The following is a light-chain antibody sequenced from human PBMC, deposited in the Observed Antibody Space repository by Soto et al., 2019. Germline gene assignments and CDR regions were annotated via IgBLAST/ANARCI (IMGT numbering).Light chain of an antibody. CDR1: SSNIGAEHD. CDR2: RNN. V-gene: IGLV1-40*01. CDR3: QSFDSNLSGWV. J-gene: IGLJ3*02. Sequence: QSVLTQPPSVSGAPGQRVTISCTGTSSNIGAEHDVHWYQQPPGTAPKLLIFRNNNRASGVPGRFSGARSGTSASLAITGLQTGDEADYYCQSFDSNLSGWVFGGGTKLTVL.